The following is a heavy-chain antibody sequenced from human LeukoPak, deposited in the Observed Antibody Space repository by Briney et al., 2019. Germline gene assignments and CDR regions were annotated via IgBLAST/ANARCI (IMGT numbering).Heavy chain of an antibody. V-gene: IGHV3-15*01. Sequence: PGGSLRLSRAASGFTFGNAWMSWVRQAPGKGLEWVGRIKSKTDGGTTDYAAPVKGRFTISRDDSKNTLYLQMNSLKTEDTAVYYCTTDTYYYDSSGYFDYWGQGTLVTVSS. CDR2: IKSKTDGGTT. D-gene: IGHD3-22*01. CDR1: GFTFGNAW. J-gene: IGHJ4*02. CDR3: TTDTYYYDSSGYFDY.